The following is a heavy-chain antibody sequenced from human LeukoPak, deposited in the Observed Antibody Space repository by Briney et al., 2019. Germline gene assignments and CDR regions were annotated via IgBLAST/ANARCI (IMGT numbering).Heavy chain of an antibody. CDR1: GFTFSDYY. CDR2: ISSSGSTI. CDR3: ARDHGSGLDY. J-gene: IGHJ4*02. D-gene: IGHD6-19*01. V-gene: IGHV3-11*04. Sequence: PGGSLSFSCAASGFTFSDYYMSWIRQAPGKGLVWVSYISSSGSTIYYAYSVKGRFTISRDNAKNSLYLQMNSLRAEDTAVYYCARDHGSGLDYWGQGTLVTVSS.